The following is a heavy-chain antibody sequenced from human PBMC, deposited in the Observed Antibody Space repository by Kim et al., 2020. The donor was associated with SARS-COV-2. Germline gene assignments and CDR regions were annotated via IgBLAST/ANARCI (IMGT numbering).Heavy chain of an antibody. CDR3: AREPRSGWLGHDAFDI. D-gene: IGHD3-10*01. CDR2: INSDGSST. Sequence: GGSLRLSCAASGFTFSSYWMHWVRQAPGKGLVWVSRINSDGSSTSYADSVKGRFTISRDNAKNTLYLQMNSLRAEDTAVYYCAREPRSGWLGHDAFDIWGQGTMVTVSS. V-gene: IGHV3-74*01. J-gene: IGHJ3*02. CDR1: GFTFSSYW.